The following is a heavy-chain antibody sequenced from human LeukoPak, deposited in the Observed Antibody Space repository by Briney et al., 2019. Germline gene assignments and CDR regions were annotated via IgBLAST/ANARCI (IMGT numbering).Heavy chain of an antibody. Sequence: GGSLRLSCAASGFTVSSNYMSWVRQAPGKGLEWVSVIYSGGSTYYADSVKGRFTISRDNSKNTLYLQMNSLRAEDTAVYYCARGLSSGWWWEDYYYYYYMDVWGKGTTVTVSS. CDR3: ARGLSSGWWWEDYYYYYYMDV. J-gene: IGHJ6*03. V-gene: IGHV3-53*01. CDR2: IYSGGST. D-gene: IGHD6-19*01. CDR1: GFTVSSNY.